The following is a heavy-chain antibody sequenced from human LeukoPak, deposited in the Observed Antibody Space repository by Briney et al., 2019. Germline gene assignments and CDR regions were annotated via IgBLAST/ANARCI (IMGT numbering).Heavy chain of an antibody. CDR2: LFYSGST. V-gene: IGHV4-59*01. J-gene: IGHJ4*02. CDR3: ATVAVIRAVTYFDC. Sequence: SETLSLTCTVSGGSISSYYWSCIRQPPGKGLEWIAYLFYSGSTDYNPSLESGVTISVDTSKNQFSLKLRSVTAADPAVYYFATVAVIRAVTYFDCWGQGTLVTVSS. D-gene: IGHD6-19*01. CDR1: GGSISSYY.